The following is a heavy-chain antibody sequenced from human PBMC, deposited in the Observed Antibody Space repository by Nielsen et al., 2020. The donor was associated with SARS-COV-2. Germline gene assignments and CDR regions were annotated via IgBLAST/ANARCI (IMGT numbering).Heavy chain of an antibody. D-gene: IGHD1-14*01. V-gene: IGHV5-10-1*01. J-gene: IGHJ4*02. Sequence: GESLKTPCKGSGYSFTSYWISWVRQMPGKGLEWMGRIDPSDSYTNYSPSFQGHVTIPADKSISTAYLQWSSLKASDTAMYYCARSPKPYYFDYWGQGTLVTVSS. CDR3: ARSPKPYYFDY. CDR1: GYSFTSYW. CDR2: IDPSDSYT.